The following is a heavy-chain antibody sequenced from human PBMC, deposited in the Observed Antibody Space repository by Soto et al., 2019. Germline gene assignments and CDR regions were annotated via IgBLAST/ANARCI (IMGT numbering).Heavy chain of an antibody. J-gene: IGHJ4*02. D-gene: IGHD2-15*01. Sequence: HPGGSLRLSCAASGFTFSSCAMGWVRQAPGKGLEWVSGISGNGGSTYYADSVKGRFTISRDTSKNTLYLQMDSLGAEDTAIYYCAKFVGDGNDSYDFWVQGTLVTVSS. CDR2: ISGNGGST. CDR3: AKFVGDGNDSYDF. CDR1: GFTFSSCA. V-gene: IGHV3-23*01.